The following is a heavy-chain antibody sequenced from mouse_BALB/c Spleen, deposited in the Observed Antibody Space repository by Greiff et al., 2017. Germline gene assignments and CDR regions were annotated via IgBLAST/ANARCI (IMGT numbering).Heavy chain of an antibody. CDR2: ISSGGSYT. J-gene: IGHJ1*01. D-gene: IGHD2-3*01. CDR3: ARGDYDGYWYFDD. V-gene: IGHV5-9-4*01. Sequence: EVLLVESGGGLVKPGGSLKLSCAASGFTFSSYAMSWVRQSPEQRLEWVAEISSGGSYTYYPDTVTGRFTISRDNAKNTLYLEMSSLRSEDTAMYYCARGDYDGYWYFDDWGAGTTVTVSS. CDR1: GFTFSSYA.